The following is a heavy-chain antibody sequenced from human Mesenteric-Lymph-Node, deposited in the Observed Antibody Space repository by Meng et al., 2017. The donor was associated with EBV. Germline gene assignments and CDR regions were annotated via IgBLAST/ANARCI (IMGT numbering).Heavy chain of an antibody. Sequence: QVQLQHWGAGLLKPSVTLSLTCAVYGGSFSGYYWSWIRQPPGKGLEWIGEINHSGSTNYNPSLKSRVTISVDTSKNQFSLKLSSVTAADTAVYYCARVSLIWGGATLWGQGTLVTVSS. D-gene: IGHD3-16*01. J-gene: IGHJ4*02. V-gene: IGHV4-34*01. CDR3: ARVSLIWGGATL. CDR2: INHSGST. CDR1: GGSFSGYY.